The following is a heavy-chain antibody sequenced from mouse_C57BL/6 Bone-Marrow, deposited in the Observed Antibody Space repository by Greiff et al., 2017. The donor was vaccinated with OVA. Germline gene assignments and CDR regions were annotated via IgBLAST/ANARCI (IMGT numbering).Heavy chain of an antibody. CDR2: IHPNSGST. CDR1: GYTFTSYW. J-gene: IGHJ3*01. D-gene: IGHD1-1*01. Sequence: QVQLQQPGAELVKPGASVKLSCKASGYTFTSYWMHWVKQRPGQGLEWIGMIHPNSGSTNYNEKFKSKATLTVDKSSSTAYTQLSSLTSEDSAVYYCARKGLLGSFAYWGQGTLVTVSA. CDR3: ARKGLLGSFAY. V-gene: IGHV1-64*01.